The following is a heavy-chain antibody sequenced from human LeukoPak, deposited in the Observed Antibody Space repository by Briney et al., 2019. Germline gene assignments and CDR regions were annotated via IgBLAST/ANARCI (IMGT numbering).Heavy chain of an antibody. CDR2: ISDSGST. D-gene: IGHD3-22*01. V-gene: IGHV4-59*11. J-gene: IGHJ4*02. CDR3: ARGYDSSAYYPFNY. CDR1: GDSLSTHH. Sequence: PSETLSLTCVVSGDSLSTHHWSWIRQSPGRGLEWIGYISDSGSTNYNPSLKSRVTISVDTSKNQFSLMLSSVTAADTAVYYCARGYDSSAYYPFNYWGQGTLVTVSS.